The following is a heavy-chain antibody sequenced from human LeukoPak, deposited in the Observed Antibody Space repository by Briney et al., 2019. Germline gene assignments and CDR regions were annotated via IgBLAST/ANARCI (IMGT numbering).Heavy chain of an antibody. V-gene: IGHV3-21*01. Sequence: GGSLRLSCAASGFTFNSYSMNWVRQAPGKGLEWVSSISSSSSYIYYADSVKGRFTISRDNAKNSLYLQMNSLRAEDTAVYYCARDLIAVAGDNWFDPWGQGTLVTVSS. CDR1: GFTFNSYS. D-gene: IGHD6-19*01. CDR2: ISSSSSYI. CDR3: ARDLIAVAGDNWFDP. J-gene: IGHJ5*02.